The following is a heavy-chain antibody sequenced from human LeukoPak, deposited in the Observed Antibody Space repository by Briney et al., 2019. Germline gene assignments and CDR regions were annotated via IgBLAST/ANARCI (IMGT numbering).Heavy chain of an antibody. D-gene: IGHD3-10*01. CDR2: ISSSGSSV. J-gene: IGHJ4*02. CDR1: GFTFTNYE. Sequence: GSLRLSCAASGFTFTNYEMNWVRQAPGKGLEWVSYISSSGSSVYYADSVKGRFTISRDNAKNSVYLQMNSLRAEDTAVYYCASQWFGDFYFDHWGQGTLVTVSS. V-gene: IGHV3-48*03. CDR3: ASQWFGDFYFDH.